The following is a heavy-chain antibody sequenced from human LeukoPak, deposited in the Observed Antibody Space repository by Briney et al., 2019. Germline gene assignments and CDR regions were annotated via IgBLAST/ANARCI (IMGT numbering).Heavy chain of an antibody. V-gene: IGHV1-46*01. CDR2: ISLSGGNT. CDR3: VKEYRGGFFDY. J-gene: IGHJ4*02. D-gene: IGHD5-24*01. CDR1: GYIFTKYY. Sequence: ASVKVSCKASGYIFTKYYMHWMRQAPGQGLEWVGLISLSGGNTNYAQKFRGRVTMTRDTSTSTMYMELSHLSSQDTAVYFCVKEYRGGFFDYWGQGTLVTVAS.